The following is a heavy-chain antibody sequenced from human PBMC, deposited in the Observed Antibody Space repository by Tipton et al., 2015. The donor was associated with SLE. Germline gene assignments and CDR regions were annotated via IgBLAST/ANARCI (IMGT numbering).Heavy chain of an antibody. J-gene: IGHJ5*02. CDR2: IYHSGST. V-gene: IGHV4-30-2*01. CDR1: GGSISSGGYS. CDR3: ARARYYDFWNGDEKNYFDP. D-gene: IGHD3-3*01. Sequence: TLSLTCAVSGGSISSGGYSWSWIRQPPGKGLEWIGYIYHSGSTYYNPSLKSRVTISADTSKNHFFLKLSSVTAADTAVYFCARARYYDFWNGDEKNYFDPWGQGTLVTVSS.